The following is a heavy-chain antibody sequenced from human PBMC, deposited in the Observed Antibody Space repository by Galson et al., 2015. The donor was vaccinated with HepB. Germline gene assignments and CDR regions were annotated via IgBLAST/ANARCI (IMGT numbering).Heavy chain of an antibody. J-gene: IGHJ5*02. Sequence: SLRLSCAASGFTFSDYYMSWIRQAPGKGLEWISYISSNGNTIYYADSVKGRFTISRDTAKKSLYLQMNSLRADDTTVYYCARAALGWFDPWGQGTLVSVSS. CDR1: GFTFSDYY. CDR3: ARAALGWFDP. D-gene: IGHD6-25*01. CDR2: ISSNGNTI. V-gene: IGHV3-11*01.